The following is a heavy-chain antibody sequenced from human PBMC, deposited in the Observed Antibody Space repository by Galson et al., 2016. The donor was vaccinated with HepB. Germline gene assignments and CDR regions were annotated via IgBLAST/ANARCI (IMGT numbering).Heavy chain of an antibody. J-gene: IGHJ5*02. Sequence: ETLSLTCTVSGGSISSSSYYWGWIRQPPGKGLEWIGSIYYSGSTYYNPSLKSRVTITVDTSKNQFSLKLSSVTAADTAVYYCARHLKIQLWLRGNWFDPWGQGTLVTVSS. CDR2: IYYSGST. V-gene: IGHV4-39*01. CDR3: ARHLKIQLWLRGNWFDP. CDR1: GGSISSSSYY. D-gene: IGHD5-18*01.